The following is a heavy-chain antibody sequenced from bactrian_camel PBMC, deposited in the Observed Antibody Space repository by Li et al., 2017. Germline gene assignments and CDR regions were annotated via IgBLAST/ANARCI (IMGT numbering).Heavy chain of an antibody. CDR3: AGSRHTARAMSLST. V-gene: IGHV3S40*01. CDR2: LCTGGGST. CDR1: GYTYSRYC. J-gene: IGHJ4*01. Sequence: VQLVESGGGTVQAGGSLRLSCAASGYTYSRYCMGWFRQAPGKEREGVATLCTGGGSTYYADSVKGRFTISQDNAKNTVYLEMNSLKPEDTAMYYCAGSRHTARAMSLSTGARGPRSPSP. D-gene: IGHD3*01.